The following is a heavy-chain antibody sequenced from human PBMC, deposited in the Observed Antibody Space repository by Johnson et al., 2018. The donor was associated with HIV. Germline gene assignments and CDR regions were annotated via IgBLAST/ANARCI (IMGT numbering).Heavy chain of an antibody. J-gene: IGHJ3*02. CDR3: ARDGPYYDSSGYYYGTVFYAFDI. Sequence: QLVESGVNLVQPGRSLRLSCAASGFTFDDYAIQWVRQAPGKGLAWVSGLDWNSGNIGNTDSVKGRFTISRDNAKNSLYLQMNSLRAEDTAVFYCARDGPYYDSSGYYYGTVFYAFDIWGQGTMVTVSS. V-gene: IGHV3-9*01. D-gene: IGHD3-22*01. CDR1: GFTFDDYA. CDR2: LDWNSGNI.